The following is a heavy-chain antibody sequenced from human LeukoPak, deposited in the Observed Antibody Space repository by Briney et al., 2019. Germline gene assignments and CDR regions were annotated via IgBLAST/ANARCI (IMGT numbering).Heavy chain of an antibody. D-gene: IGHD6-13*01. Sequence: ASVKVSCKTSGYTFTTDGISWVRQAPGQGLEWMGWISTYNANTKYAQKFQGRVTMTRDTSTSTIYMELSSLRSEDTAVYYCARDKTDSSTYSWFDPWGQGTLVTVSS. J-gene: IGHJ5*02. CDR2: ISTYNANT. V-gene: IGHV1-18*01. CDR1: GYTFTTDG. CDR3: ARDKTDSSTYSWFDP.